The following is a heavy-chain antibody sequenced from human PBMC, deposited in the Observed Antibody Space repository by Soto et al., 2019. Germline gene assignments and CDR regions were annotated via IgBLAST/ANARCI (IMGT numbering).Heavy chain of an antibody. Sequence: GGSTYYADSVKGRFTISRDNSKNTLHLQMNSLRAEDTALFYCAKLGHCSTTSCYRYYGMDVWGQGTTVTVSS. V-gene: IGHV3-23*01. J-gene: IGHJ6*02. CDR2: GGST. CDR3: AKLGHCSTTSCYRYYGMDV. D-gene: IGHD2-2*02.